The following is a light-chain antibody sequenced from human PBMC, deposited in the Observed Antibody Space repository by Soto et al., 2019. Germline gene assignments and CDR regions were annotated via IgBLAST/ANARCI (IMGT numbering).Light chain of an antibody. Sequence: IVMTQSPLSLPVTPGEPASISCRSSQSLLHSDGYNYLDWYLQKPGQSPQLLIYLGSNRASGVPYRFSGSGSGTDFTLKISRVEAEDVGIYYCMQGRSGWTFGQGTKVEIK. CDR1: QSLLHSDGYNY. V-gene: IGKV2-28*01. J-gene: IGKJ1*01. CDR2: LGS. CDR3: MQGRSGWT.